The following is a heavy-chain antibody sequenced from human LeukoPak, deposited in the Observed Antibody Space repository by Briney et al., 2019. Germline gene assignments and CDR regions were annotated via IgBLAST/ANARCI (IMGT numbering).Heavy chain of an antibody. CDR1: GGSFSGYY. Sequence: SETLSLTCAVYGGSFSGYYWSWIRQPPGKGLEWIGEINHSGSTNYNPSLKSRVTISVDTSKNQFSLKLSSVTAADTAVYYCARVGLYSSSWLTAMYYFDYWGQGTLVTVPS. CDR3: ARVGLYSSSWLTAMYYFDY. J-gene: IGHJ4*02. V-gene: IGHV4-34*01. D-gene: IGHD6-13*01. CDR2: INHSGST.